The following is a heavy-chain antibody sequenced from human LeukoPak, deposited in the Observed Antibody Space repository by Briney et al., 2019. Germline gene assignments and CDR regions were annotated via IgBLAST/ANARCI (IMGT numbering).Heavy chain of an antibody. CDR2: ISSSSSYI. J-gene: IGHJ4*02. V-gene: IGHV3-21*01. CDR1: GSTFSSYS. CDR3: AREGGTPGYFDY. Sequence: GGSLRLSCAASGSTFSSYSMHWVRQAPGKGLEWVSSISSSSSYIYYADSVKGRFTISRDNAKNSLYLQMNSLRAEDTAVYYCAREGGTPGYFDYWGQGTLVTVSS. D-gene: IGHD1-1*01.